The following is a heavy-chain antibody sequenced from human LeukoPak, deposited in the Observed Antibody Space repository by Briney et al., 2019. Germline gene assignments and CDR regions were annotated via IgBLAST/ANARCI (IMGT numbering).Heavy chain of an antibody. CDR1: GFTFSGYS. CDR3: ARATDYGGDY. Sequence: GGPLRLSCAASGFTFSGYSMNWVRQPPGKGLEWVSYISSSSSTIYYADSVKGRFTISRDNAKNSLYLQMSSLRAEDTAVYYCARATDYGGDYWGQGTLVTVSS. D-gene: IGHD4-17*01. V-gene: IGHV3-48*01. J-gene: IGHJ4*02. CDR2: ISSSSSTI.